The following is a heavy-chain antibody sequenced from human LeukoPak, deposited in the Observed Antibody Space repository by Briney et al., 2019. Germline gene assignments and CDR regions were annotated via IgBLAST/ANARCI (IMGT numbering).Heavy chain of an antibody. CDR3: ARHGGDIVVVPAGDWFDP. J-gene: IGHJ5*02. CDR2: IYYSGST. D-gene: IGHD2-2*01. V-gene: IGHV4-39*01. Sequence: SETLSLTCTVSGGSISSSSYYWGWIRQPPGKGLEWIGSIYYSGSTYYNPSLKSRVTISVDTSKNQFSLKLSSVTAADTAVYYCARHGGDIVVVPAGDWFDPWGQGTLVTVSS. CDR1: GGSISSSSYY.